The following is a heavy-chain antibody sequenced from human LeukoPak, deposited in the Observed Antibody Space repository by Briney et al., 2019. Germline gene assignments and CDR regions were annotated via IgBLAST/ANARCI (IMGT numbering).Heavy chain of an antibody. Sequence: GGALRLSCAASGFTFGSYGMHWVRQAPGKGLEWVAFIRYDGSNKYYADSVKGRFTISRDNSKNTLCLQMNSLRAEDTAVYYCAKDRKAAAGTKFDPWGQGTLVTVSS. J-gene: IGHJ5*02. CDR1: GFTFGSYG. D-gene: IGHD6-13*01. CDR3: AKDRKAAAGTKFDP. V-gene: IGHV3-30*02. CDR2: IRYDGSNK.